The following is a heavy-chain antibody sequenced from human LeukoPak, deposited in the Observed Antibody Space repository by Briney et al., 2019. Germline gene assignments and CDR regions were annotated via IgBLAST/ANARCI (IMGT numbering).Heavy chain of an antibody. J-gene: IGHJ5*02. CDR1: GGSIRSGSYF. D-gene: IGHD1-1*01. CDR3: ARGDWQYINNWSNWFDP. CDR2: VDSSGTT. V-gene: IGHV4-61*02. Sequence: SQTLSLTCTVSGGSIRSGSYFWTWIRQPAGKALEWIGRVDSSGTTNYNPSLKSRVTISVDTSKNQFTLKLSSVTAADTAVYYCARGDWQYINNWSNWFDPWGQGTLVTVSS.